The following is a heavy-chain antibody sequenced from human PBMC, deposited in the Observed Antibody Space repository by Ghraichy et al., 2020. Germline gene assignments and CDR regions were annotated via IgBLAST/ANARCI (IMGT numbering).Heavy chain of an antibody. CDR2: ISYDGSNK. V-gene: IGHV3-30*04. J-gene: IGHJ4*02. CDR1: GFTFSSYA. Sequence: GGSLRLSCAASGFTFSSYAMHWVRQAPGKGLEWVAVISYDGSNKYYADSVKGRFTISRDNSKNTLYLQMNSLRAEDTAVYYCASLQKRGAQIAADYRKRHKNFDYWCQGTLVTVSS. D-gene: IGHD6-13*01. CDR3: ASLQKRGAQIAADYRKRHKNFDY.